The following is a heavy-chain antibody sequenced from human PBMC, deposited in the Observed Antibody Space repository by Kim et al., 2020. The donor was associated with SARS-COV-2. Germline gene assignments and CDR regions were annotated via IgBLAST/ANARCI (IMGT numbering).Heavy chain of an antibody. D-gene: IGHD5-12*01. CDR3: TTHSGYDYFHPNY. Sequence: GGSLRLSCAASGFTFSNAWMSWVRQAPGKGLEWVGRIKSKTDGGTTDYAAPVKGRFTISRDDSKNTLYLQMNSLKTEDTAVYYCTTHSGYDYFHPNYWGQGTLVTVSS. V-gene: IGHV3-15*01. CDR1: GFTFSNAW. J-gene: IGHJ4*02. CDR2: IKSKTDGGTT.